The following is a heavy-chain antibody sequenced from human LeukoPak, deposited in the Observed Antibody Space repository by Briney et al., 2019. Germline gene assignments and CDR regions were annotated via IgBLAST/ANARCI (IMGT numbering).Heavy chain of an antibody. V-gene: IGHV7-4-1*02. CDR1: GYTFTSYA. Sequence: GASVKVSCKASGYTFTSYAMNWVRQAPGQGLERMGWINTDTGTPTYAQGFTGRFVFSLDTSVSTAYLQISSLKAEDTAVYYCARGGIWGIVAAGSDYWGQGTLVTVSS. J-gene: IGHJ4*02. CDR3: ARGGIWGIVAAGSDY. CDR2: INTDTGTP. D-gene: IGHD6-13*01.